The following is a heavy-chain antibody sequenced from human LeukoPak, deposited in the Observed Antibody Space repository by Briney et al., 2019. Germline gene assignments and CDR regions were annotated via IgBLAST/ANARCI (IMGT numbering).Heavy chain of an antibody. CDR2: IYYSRGT. V-gene: IGHV4-59*08. CDR1: GGSISSSH. CDR3: ATDNWNDNIPAFDI. D-gene: IGHD1-20*01. Sequence: SETLSLTCTVSGGSISSSHWSWIRQPPGKGLEWIGYIYYSRGTKYNPSLKSRVIISLDTSKNQFSLRLSSVTAADTAVYYCATDNWNDNIPAFDIWGQGTVVTVSS. J-gene: IGHJ3*02.